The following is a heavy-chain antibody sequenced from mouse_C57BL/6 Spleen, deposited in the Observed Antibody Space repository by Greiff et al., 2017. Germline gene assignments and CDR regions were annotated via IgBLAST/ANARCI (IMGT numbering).Heavy chain of an antibody. D-gene: IGHD1-1*01. Sequence: VKLMESGPGLVAPSQSLSITCTVSGFSLTSYGVHWVRQPPGKGLEWLVVIWSDGSTTYNSALKSRLSISKDNSKSQVFLKMNSLQTDDTAMYYCARQDYGSSYRAMDYWGQGTSVTVSS. CDR2: IWSDGST. J-gene: IGHJ4*01. V-gene: IGHV2-6-1*01. CDR3: ARQDYGSSYRAMDY. CDR1: GFSLTSYG.